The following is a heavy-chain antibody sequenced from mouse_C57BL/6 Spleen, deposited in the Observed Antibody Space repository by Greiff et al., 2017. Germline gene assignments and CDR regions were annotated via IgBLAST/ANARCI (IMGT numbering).Heavy chain of an antibody. J-gene: IGHJ2*01. V-gene: IGHV1-82*01. CDR1: GYAFSSSW. D-gene: IGHD1-1*01. Sequence: QVQLQQSGPELVKPGASVKISCKASGYAFSSSWMNWVKQRPGKGLGWIGRIYPGDGDTNYNGKFKGKATLTADKSSSTAYMQLSSLTSEDSAVYVCASITTVVATVDYWGQGTTLTVSS. CDR3: ASITTVVATVDY. CDR2: IYPGDGDT.